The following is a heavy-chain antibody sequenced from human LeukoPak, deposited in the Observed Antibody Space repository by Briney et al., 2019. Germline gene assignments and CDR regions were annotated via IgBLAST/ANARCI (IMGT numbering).Heavy chain of an antibody. D-gene: IGHD6-13*01. CDR1: GFTVSSNY. CDR3: ARVPVASWIQLDS. Sequence: PGGSLRLSCAASGFTVSSNYMSWVRQAPGKGLEWVSIIYSGGSTYFADSVKGRFTISRDNPKNTLYLQMNSLRAEDTALYYCARVPVASWIQLDSWGQGTLVTVSS. V-gene: IGHV3-53*01. CDR2: IYSGGST. J-gene: IGHJ4*02.